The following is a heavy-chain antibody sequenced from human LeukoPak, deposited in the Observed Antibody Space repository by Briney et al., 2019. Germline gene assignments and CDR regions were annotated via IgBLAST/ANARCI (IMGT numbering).Heavy chain of an antibody. CDR3: ARYLKYGYNSA. D-gene: IGHD5-24*01. CDR2: ISSSGYTV. CDR1: GFTFSDYY. Sequence: GGSLRLSCAASGFTFSDYYMNWIRQAPGKGLEWVSYISSSGYTVYYADSVKGRFTISRDNAKNSLYLQMNSLRAEDTAVYYCARYLKYGYNSAWGQGTLVTVSS. V-gene: IGHV3-11*01. J-gene: IGHJ5*02.